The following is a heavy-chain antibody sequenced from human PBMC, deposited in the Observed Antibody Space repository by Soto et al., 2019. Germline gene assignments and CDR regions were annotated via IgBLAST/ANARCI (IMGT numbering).Heavy chain of an antibody. D-gene: IGHD6-6*01. CDR1: GFTFSSYE. J-gene: IGHJ5*02. CDR3: ARAWSSSGPTRNWFDP. CDR2: ISSSGSTI. Sequence: PGGSLRLSCAASGFTFSSYEMNWVRQAPGKGLEWVSYISSSGSTIYYADSVKGRFTISRDNAKNSLYLQMNSLRAEDTAVYYCARAWSSSGPTRNWFDPWGQGTLVTFSS. V-gene: IGHV3-48*03.